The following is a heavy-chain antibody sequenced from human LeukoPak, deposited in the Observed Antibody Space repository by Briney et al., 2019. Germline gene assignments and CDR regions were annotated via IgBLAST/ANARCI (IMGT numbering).Heavy chain of an antibody. CDR2: INTDGSST. D-gene: IGHD3-9*01. CDR3: AREAARFLVAEMKD. Sequence: GGSLRLSCAASGFTFSSNWMHWVRQAPGKGLVWVSRINTDGSSTSYADSVKGRFTISRDNAKNTLYLQMNSLRAEDTAVYYCAREAARFLVAEMKDWGQGTLVTVSS. V-gene: IGHV3-74*01. J-gene: IGHJ4*02. CDR1: GFTFSSNW.